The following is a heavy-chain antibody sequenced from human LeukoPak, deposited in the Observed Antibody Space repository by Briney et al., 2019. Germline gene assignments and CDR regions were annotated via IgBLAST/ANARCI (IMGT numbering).Heavy chain of an antibody. Sequence: SETLSLTCTVSGGSISSYYWSWVRQPPGKGLEWIGYIYYSGSTNYNPSLKSRVTISVDTSKNQFSLKLSSVTAADTAVYYCARSHYYGSGFFLYWGQGTLVTVSS. D-gene: IGHD3-10*01. CDR3: ARSHYYGSGFFLY. CDR1: GGSISSYY. V-gene: IGHV4-59*01. J-gene: IGHJ4*02. CDR2: IYYSGST.